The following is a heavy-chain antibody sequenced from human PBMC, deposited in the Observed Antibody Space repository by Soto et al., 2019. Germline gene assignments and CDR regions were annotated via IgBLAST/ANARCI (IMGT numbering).Heavy chain of an antibody. J-gene: IGHJ4*02. V-gene: IGHV4-59*01. D-gene: IGHD5-12*01. CDR2: IYYSGSN. CDR3: ARIGDGYNESDY. CDR1: GGSISSYY. Sequence: SETLSLTCTVSGGSISSYYWSWIRQPPGKGLEWIGYIYYSGSNNYNPSLKSRVTISVDTSKNQFSLKLSSVTAADTAVYYCARIGDGYNESDYWGQGTLVTVSS.